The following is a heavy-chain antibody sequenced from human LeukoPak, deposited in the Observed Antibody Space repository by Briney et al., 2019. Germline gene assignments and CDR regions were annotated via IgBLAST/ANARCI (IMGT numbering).Heavy chain of an antibody. CDR1: GYTFTGYY. CDR2: INPNSGGT. CDR3: ARDNSRITIFGVVIIRRLMDV. Sequence: ASVKVSCKASGYTFTGYYMHLVRQAPGQGLEWMGRINPNSGGTNYAQKFQGRVTMTRDTSISTAYMELSRLRSDDTAVYYCARDNSRITIFGVVIIRRLMDVWGKGTTVTVSS. V-gene: IGHV1-2*06. J-gene: IGHJ6*03. D-gene: IGHD3-3*01.